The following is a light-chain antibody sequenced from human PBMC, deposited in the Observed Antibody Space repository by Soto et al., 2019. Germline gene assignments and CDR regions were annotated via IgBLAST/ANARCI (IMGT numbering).Light chain of an antibody. CDR1: QSVSDN. J-gene: IGKJ1*01. CDR2: GAS. V-gene: IGKV3D-15*01. Sequence: EIVLTQSPATLSVSPGERVTLSCRASQSVSDNLAWYQQKPGQAPRLLIYGASIRATDIPARFSGSGSGTEFSRTISSLQSEYFAVYYCQQYNNWPPWTCGQGTKVDIK. CDR3: QQYNNWPPWT.